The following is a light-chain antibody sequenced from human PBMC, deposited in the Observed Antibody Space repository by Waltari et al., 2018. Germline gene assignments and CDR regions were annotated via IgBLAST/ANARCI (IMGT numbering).Light chain of an antibody. J-gene: IGKJ1*01. CDR3: QQRDNWPWT. CDR2: AAP. V-gene: IGKV3-11*01. Sequence: EIVLTQSPATLSLSPGERATLSCRVSQSVRHYLAWDQQKPGPAPRLLIYAAPSRAPGSPARFSGSGSGTDFTLSVSRLEPEDFAVYYCQQRDNWPWTFGQGTKVEI. CDR1: QSVRHY.